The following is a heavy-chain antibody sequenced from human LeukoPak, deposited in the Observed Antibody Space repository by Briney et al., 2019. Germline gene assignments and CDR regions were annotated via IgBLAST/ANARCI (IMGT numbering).Heavy chain of an antibody. CDR1: GGSIKSNNW. D-gene: IGHD3-10*01. CDR2: IKSKTDGETT. Sequence: PSETLSLTCAVSGGSIKSNNWWSWVRQAPGKGLEWIGRIKSKTDGETTNYAEPVRGRFTISRDDSKSAVYLQMNSLKIEDTAVYYCTTDLGTYYHGSQRLIPIDYWGQGTLVTVSS. CDR3: TTDLGTYYHGSQRLIPIDY. J-gene: IGHJ4*02. V-gene: IGHV3-15*01.